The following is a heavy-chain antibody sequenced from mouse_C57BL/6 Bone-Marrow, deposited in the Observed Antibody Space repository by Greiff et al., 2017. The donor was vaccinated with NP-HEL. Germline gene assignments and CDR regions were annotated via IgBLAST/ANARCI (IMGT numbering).Heavy chain of an antibody. D-gene: IGHD1-1*01. CDR1: SYTFTDYY. CDR3: ARSSTTVGFAY. CDR2: IYPGSGNT. Sequence: VQLQQSGAELVRPGASVKLSCKASSYTFTDYYINWVKQRPGQGLEWIARIYPGSGNTYYNEKFKGKATLTAEKSSSTAYMQLSSLTSEDSAVYFCARSSTTVGFAYWGQGTLVTVSA. V-gene: IGHV1-76*01. J-gene: IGHJ3*01.